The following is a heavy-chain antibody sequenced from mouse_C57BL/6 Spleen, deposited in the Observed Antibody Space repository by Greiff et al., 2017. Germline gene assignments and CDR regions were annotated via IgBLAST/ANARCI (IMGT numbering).Heavy chain of an antibody. V-gene: IGHV1-64*01. J-gene: IGHJ3*01. CDR2: IHPNSGST. CDR3: ARDSSGPWFAY. CDR1: GYTFTSYW. Sequence: QVQLQQPGAELVKPGASVKLSCKASGYTFTSYWMHWVKQRPGQGLEWIGMIHPNSGSTNYNEKFKSKATLTVDKSYSTAYMQLSSLTSEDSAVYYCARDSSGPWFAYWGQGTLVTVSA. D-gene: IGHD3-2*02.